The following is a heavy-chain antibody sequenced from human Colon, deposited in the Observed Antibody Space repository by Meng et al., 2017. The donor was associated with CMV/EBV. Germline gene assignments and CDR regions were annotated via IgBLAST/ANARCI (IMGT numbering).Heavy chain of an antibody. CDR3: TKGHVAAVTAGDY. CDR1: KFTVSSNE. V-gene: IGHV3-23*01. J-gene: IGHJ4*02. Sequence: GESLKISCAASKFTVSSNEMNWVRQAPGKGLEWVSRITESGGTNYADSVRGRFVISRDISNQMVWLQMSDLRPEDTAVYYCTKGHVAAVTAGDYWGQGTLVTVSS. CDR2: ITESGGT. D-gene: IGHD6-19*01.